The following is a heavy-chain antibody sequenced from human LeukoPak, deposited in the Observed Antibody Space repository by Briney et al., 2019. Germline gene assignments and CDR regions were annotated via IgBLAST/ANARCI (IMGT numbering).Heavy chain of an antibody. CDR2: ISGSSNDI. CDR1: GFSFSGSY. J-gene: IGHJ4*02. CDR3: ARDGGRGYTYGPPYYFDY. D-gene: IGHD5-18*01. V-gene: IGHV3-11*06. Sequence: GGSLRLSCAASGFSFSGSYMSWIRQAPGKGLEWVSYISGSSNDINYADSVKGRFTVSRENVKNSLYLQMNSLRADDTAVYYCARDGGRGYTYGPPYYFDYWGQGTLVTVSS.